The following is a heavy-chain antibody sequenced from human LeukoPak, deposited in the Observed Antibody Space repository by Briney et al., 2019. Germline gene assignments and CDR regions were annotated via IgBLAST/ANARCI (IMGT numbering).Heavy chain of an antibody. J-gene: IGHJ4*02. CDR1: GGTFSSYT. Sequence: GASVKVSCKASGGTFSSYTISWVRQAPGQGLESLGRIIPILGIANYAQKFQGRVTITADKSTSTAYMEASSLRSEDTAVYYCARAKDVVVAATYDYWGQGTLVTVSS. D-gene: IGHD2-15*01. V-gene: IGHV1-69*02. CDR3: ARAKDVVVAATYDY. CDR2: IIPILGIA.